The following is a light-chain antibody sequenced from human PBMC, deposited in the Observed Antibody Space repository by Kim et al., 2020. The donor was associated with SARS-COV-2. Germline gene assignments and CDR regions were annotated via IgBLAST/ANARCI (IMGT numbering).Light chain of an antibody. CDR1: SNNVGNQG. CDR3: SAWDMSLSAWV. V-gene: IGLV10-54*01. J-gene: IGLJ3*02. CDR2: RDN. Sequence: QTATLTCTGNSNNVGNQGAAWLQQHQGHPPKLLSYRDNNRPSGISEGLSASRSGNTASLTITGLQPEDEADYYCSAWDMSLSAWVFGGGTQLTVL.